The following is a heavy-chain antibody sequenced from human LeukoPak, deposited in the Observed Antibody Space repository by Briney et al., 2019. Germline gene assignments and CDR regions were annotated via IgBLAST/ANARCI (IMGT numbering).Heavy chain of an antibody. CDR1: GFTFSSYV. CDR3: SKYYYDTSGIDC. CDR2: IWYDGSNK. J-gene: IGHJ4*02. D-gene: IGHD3-22*01. Sequence: GGSLRLSCAASGFTFSSYVMNWVRQSPGKGLEWVAVIWYDGSNKYYADSLKCRFTISRDNSKNTLYLQMNSLRAEDTAVYYCSKYYYDTSGIDCWGEGPLVTVSS. V-gene: IGHV3-33*06.